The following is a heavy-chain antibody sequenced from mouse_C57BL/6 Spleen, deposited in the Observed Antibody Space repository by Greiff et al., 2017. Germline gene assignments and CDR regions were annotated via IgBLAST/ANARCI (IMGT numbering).Heavy chain of an antibody. CDR3: ARGGQYYYAMDY. CDR2: ISDGGSYT. V-gene: IGHV5-4*03. J-gene: IGHJ4*01. CDR1: GFTFSSYA. Sequence: EVMLVESGGGLVKPGGSLKLSCAASGFTFSSYAMSWVRQTPEKRLEWVATISDGGSYTYYPDNVKRRFTISRDKAKNNLYLQMSQLKSEDTAMYYCARGGQYYYAMDYWGQGTSVTVSS. D-gene: IGHD3-3*01.